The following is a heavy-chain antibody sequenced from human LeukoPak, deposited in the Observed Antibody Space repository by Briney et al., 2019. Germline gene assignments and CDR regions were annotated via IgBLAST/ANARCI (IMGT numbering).Heavy chain of an antibody. CDR2: IYYSGST. Sequence: SETLSLTCTVSGGSITSYYWNWIRQPPGKGLEWIGYIYYSGSTNYNPSLKSRVTISVDTSKNQFSLKLSSVTAADTAVYYCARGRGYCSSTSCYTAYYYYYYYMDVWGKGTTVTVSS. CDR3: ARGRGYCSSTSCYTAYYYYYYYMDV. J-gene: IGHJ6*03. CDR1: GGSITSYY. V-gene: IGHV4-59*12. D-gene: IGHD2-2*02.